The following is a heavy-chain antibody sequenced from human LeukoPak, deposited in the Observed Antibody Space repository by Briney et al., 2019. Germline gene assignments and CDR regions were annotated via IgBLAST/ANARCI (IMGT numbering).Heavy chain of an antibody. CDR2: INSDGSST. Sequence: GGSLRLSCAASGFTFSSYWMHWVRQAPGKRLVWVSRINSDGSSTSYADSVKGRFTISRDNAKNTLYLQMNSLRAEDTAVYYCARVDSSSWSPFDYWGQGTLVTVSS. J-gene: IGHJ4*02. CDR3: ARVDSSSWSPFDY. CDR1: GFTFSSYW. D-gene: IGHD6-13*01. V-gene: IGHV3-74*01.